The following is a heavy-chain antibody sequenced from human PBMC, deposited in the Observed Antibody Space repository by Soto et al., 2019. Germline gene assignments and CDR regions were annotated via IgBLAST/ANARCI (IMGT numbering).Heavy chain of an antibody. J-gene: IGHJ4*02. D-gene: IGHD4-17*01. CDR3: VSQRTTVPTQAYFDY. Sequence: SETLSLTCTVSGGSVTNSSYYWGWIRQSPGKGLEWIGSVYYRGRSYSKSSVKSRVTISVDTSKNRFSLSLNSVTASDTAVYFCVSQRTTVPTQAYFDYWGPGAPVTVSS. CDR1: GGSVTNSSYY. V-gene: IGHV4-39*01. CDR2: VYYRGRS.